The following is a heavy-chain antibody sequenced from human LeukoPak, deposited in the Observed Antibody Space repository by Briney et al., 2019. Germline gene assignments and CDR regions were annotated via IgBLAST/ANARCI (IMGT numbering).Heavy chain of an antibody. D-gene: IGHD2-2*02. V-gene: IGHV1-69*13. Sequence: GASVKVSCKASGYTFTSYAMNWVRQAPGQGLEWMGGIIPIFGTANYAQKFQGRVTITADESTSTAYMELSSLRSEDTAVYYCARGRSGYQLLYTFDYWGQGTLVTVSS. CDR3: ARGRSGYQLLYTFDY. J-gene: IGHJ4*02. CDR1: GYTFTSYA. CDR2: IIPIFGTA.